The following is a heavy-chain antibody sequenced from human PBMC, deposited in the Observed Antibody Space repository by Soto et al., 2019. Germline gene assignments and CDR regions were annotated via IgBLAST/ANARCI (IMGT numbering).Heavy chain of an antibody. CDR3: AKDLVNIVVVPAAPYYSYGMDV. V-gene: IGHV3-23*01. CDR1: GFTFSSYA. Sequence: EVQLLESGGGLVQPGGSLRLSCAASGFTFSSYAMSWVRQAPGKGLEWVSAISGSGGSTYYADSVKGRFTISRDNSKNAVYLQMNSLRAADTDVYYCAKDLVNIVVVPAAPYYSYGMDVWGQGTTVTVSS. D-gene: IGHD2-2*01. CDR2: ISGSGGST. J-gene: IGHJ6*02.